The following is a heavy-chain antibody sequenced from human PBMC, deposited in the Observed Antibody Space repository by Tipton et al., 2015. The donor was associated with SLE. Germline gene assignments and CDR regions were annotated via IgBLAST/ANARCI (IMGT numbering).Heavy chain of an antibody. J-gene: IGHJ4*02. CDR2: VYHSGST. CDR3: ARASWGSSGYYSGRYLDY. V-gene: IGHV4-38-2*01. Sequence: TLSLTCVVSGYSISSAYSWGWLRQPPGKGLEGIGTVYHSGSTHYNPSLKSRVTISVDTSKNQFSLKLSSATAADTAVYYCARASWGSSGYYSGRYLDYWGQGTLVTVSS. D-gene: IGHD3-22*01. CDR1: GYSISSAYS.